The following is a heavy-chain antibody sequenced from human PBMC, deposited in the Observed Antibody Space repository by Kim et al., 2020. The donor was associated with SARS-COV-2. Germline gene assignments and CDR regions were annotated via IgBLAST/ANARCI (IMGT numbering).Heavy chain of an antibody. Sequence: NPTYAQGFTGRFVFSLDTSVSTAYLQISSLKAEDTAVYYCAREGRQLEDYWGQGTLVTVSS. CDR2: NP. V-gene: IGHV7-4-1*02. J-gene: IGHJ4*02. D-gene: IGHD1-1*01. CDR3: AREGRQLEDY.